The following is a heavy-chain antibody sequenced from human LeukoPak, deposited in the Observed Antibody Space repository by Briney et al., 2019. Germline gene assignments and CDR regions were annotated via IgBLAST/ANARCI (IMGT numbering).Heavy chain of an antibody. CDR3: VTVPLVRGEDPYFDD. CDR1: GGSISSYY. CDR2: IHYSGST. J-gene: IGHJ4*02. Sequence: SETLSLTCTVSGGSISSYYWTWIRQPPGKGLEWIGYIHYSGSTNYNPSLGSRITISVDTSKNQFSLKLSSVTAADTPVYYCVTVPLVRGEDPYFDDWGQGTLVTVSS. V-gene: IGHV4-59*01. D-gene: IGHD2-2*01.